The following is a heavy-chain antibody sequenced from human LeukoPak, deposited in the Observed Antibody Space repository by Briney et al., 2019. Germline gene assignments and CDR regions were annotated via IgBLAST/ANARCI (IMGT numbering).Heavy chain of an antibody. CDR3: ARDSRHGYTYGLDS. Sequence: GGSLRLSCAASGFTFSSYGMNWVRQAPGKGLEWVSSISTTGAYIYYGHSMKGRFTISRDNTNSSLYLQINSLSDEHTAVYFCARDSRHGYTYGLDSWGQGTLVTVSS. V-gene: IGHV3-21*01. CDR2: ISTTGAYI. D-gene: IGHD5-18*01. J-gene: IGHJ4*02. CDR1: GFTFSSYG.